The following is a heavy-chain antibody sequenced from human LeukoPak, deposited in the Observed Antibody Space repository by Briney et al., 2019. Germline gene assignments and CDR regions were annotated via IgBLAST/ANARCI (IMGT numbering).Heavy chain of an antibody. CDR3: ARDRAGDFDY. V-gene: IGHV3-13*04. CDR1: GFTFRNYD. Sequence: GGSLRLSCVASGFTFRNYDMHWVHQATGKGLEWVSGIGAAGDTYYPGSVKGRFTISRENANNSLYLQMNSLRAGDTAMYYYARDRAGDFDYWGQGTLVTVSS. CDR2: IGAAGDT. D-gene: IGHD6-19*01. J-gene: IGHJ4*02.